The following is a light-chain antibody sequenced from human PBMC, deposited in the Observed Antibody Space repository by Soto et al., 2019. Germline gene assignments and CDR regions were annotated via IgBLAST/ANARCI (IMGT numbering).Light chain of an antibody. CDR3: QQYGSSPTWT. CDR2: GTS. Sequence: ESVLTQSPGALSLSPGDRATLSCRASQSVDSNYFAWYQQKPGQAPRLLLYGTSYRATGIPDRFSGSGSGTDFTLTISRLEPEDFAVYYCQQYGSSPTWTFGQGTKVDIK. V-gene: IGKV3-20*01. CDR1: QSVDSNY. J-gene: IGKJ1*01.